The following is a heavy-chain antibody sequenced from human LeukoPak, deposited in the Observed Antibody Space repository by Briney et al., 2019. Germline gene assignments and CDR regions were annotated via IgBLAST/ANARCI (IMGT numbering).Heavy chain of an antibody. J-gene: IGHJ4*02. D-gene: IGHD3-22*01. CDR3: AKVDDSSGYYAKTFDY. Sequence: GGSLRLSCAASGFTVSSNYMSWVRQAPGKGLEWVSAISGSGGSTYYADSVKGRFTISRDNSKNTLYLQMNSLRAEDTAVYYCAKVDDSSGYYAKTFDYWGQGTLVTVSS. CDR1: GFTVSSNY. CDR2: ISGSGGST. V-gene: IGHV3-23*01.